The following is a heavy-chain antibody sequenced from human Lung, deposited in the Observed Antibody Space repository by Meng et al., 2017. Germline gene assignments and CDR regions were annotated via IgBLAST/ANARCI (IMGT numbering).Heavy chain of an antibody. CDR1: GYSISSGYY. Sequence: GSLRLSCTVSGYSISSGYYWGWIRQPPGKGLEWIGSIYHSGSTYYNPSLKSRVTISVDTSKNQFALKLSSVTAADTAVYYCAIVTTAPYYYHGMDVWGQGITVTVSS. D-gene: IGHD4-17*01. V-gene: IGHV4-38-2*02. CDR2: IYHSGST. J-gene: IGHJ6*02. CDR3: AIVTTAPYYYHGMDV.